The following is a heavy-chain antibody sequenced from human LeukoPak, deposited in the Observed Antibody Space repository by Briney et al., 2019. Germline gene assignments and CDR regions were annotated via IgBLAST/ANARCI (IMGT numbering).Heavy chain of an antibody. CDR3: ARASRSYYYYYYMDV. D-gene: IGHD6-13*01. V-gene: IGHV7-4-1*02. Sequence: GASVKVTCKASGYTFTSYAMNWVRQAPGQGLEWMGWINTNTGNPTYAQGFTGRFVFSLDTSVSTAYLQISSLKAEDTAVYYCARASRSYYYYYYMDVWGKGTTVTVSS. CDR2: INTNTGNP. CDR1: GYTFTSYA. J-gene: IGHJ6*03.